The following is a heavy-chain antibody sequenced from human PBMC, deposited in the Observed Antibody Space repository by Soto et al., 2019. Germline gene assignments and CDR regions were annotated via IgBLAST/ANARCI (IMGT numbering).Heavy chain of an antibody. J-gene: IGHJ4*02. CDR1: GYTFIDYY. CDR3: ARDGGSHYYDSRGCIVY. V-gene: IGHV1-2*02. CDR2: INPSNGGT. Sequence: QVQLVQSGAEVKKPGASVKVSCKASGYTFIDYYIHWVRQAPGQGLEWMGWINPSNGGTKFAQKFQGRATMTRDTSIGTAYMELITLQSDDTAVYYCARDGGSHYYDSRGCIVYWGQGALVTVSS. D-gene: IGHD3-22*01.